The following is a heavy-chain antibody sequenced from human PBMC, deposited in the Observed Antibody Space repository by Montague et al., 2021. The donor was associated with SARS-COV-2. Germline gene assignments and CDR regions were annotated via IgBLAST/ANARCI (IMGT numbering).Heavy chain of an antibody. CDR1: GFTFSSYA. Sequence: SLRLSCAASGFTFSSYAMNWVRQAPGKGLEWVAYISYGGSTKYYADSVKGRFTISRDNSKNTLYLQMNSLRAEDTAVYYCARCYSGSYYSYFDYWGQGTLVTVSS. CDR3: ARCYSGSYYSYFDY. V-gene: IGHV3-30*04. J-gene: IGHJ4*02. CDR2: ISYGGSTK. D-gene: IGHD1-26*01.